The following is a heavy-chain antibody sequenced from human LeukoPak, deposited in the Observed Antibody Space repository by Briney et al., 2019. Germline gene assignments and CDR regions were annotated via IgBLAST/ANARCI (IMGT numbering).Heavy chain of an antibody. CDR1: GFTFSSYA. D-gene: IGHD6-19*01. Sequence: PGGSLRLSCAASGFTFSSYAMSWVRQAPGKGLEWVSAISGSGGSTYYADSVKGRFTISRDNSKNTLYLQMNSLRGEDTAVYYCAKDIYSSGWYGNYYYYYYMDVWGKGTTVTVSS. J-gene: IGHJ6*03. CDR2: ISGSGGST. CDR3: AKDIYSSGWYGNYYYYYYMDV. V-gene: IGHV3-23*01.